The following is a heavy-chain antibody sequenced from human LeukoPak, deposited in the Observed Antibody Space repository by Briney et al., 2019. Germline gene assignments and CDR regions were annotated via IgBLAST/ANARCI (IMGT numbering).Heavy chain of an antibody. Sequence: PGRSLRLSCAASGFTFDDYAMHWVRQAPGKGLEWVSGISWNSGSIGYADSVKGRFTISRDNAKNSLYLQMNSLRAEDTALYYCAKDTLSRYCSGGSCPPSYYYYGMDVWGQGTTVTVSS. J-gene: IGHJ6*02. CDR2: ISWNSGSI. CDR1: GFTFDDYA. V-gene: IGHV3-9*01. CDR3: AKDTLSRYCSGGSCPPSYYYYGMDV. D-gene: IGHD2-15*01.